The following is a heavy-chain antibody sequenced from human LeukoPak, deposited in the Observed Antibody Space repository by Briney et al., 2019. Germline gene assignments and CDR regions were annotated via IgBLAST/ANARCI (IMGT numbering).Heavy chain of an antibody. CDR3: AKDRHETRTYYYGSGTGANWFDP. CDR2: ISGSGGST. J-gene: IGHJ5*02. D-gene: IGHD3-10*01. Sequence: PGGSLRLSCAASGFTFSSYAMSWVRQAPGKGLEWVSAISGSGGSTYYADSVKGRFTIPRDNSKNTLYLQMNSLRAEDTAVYYCAKDRHETRTYYYGSGTGANWFDPWGQGTLVTVSS. CDR1: GFTFSSYA. V-gene: IGHV3-23*01.